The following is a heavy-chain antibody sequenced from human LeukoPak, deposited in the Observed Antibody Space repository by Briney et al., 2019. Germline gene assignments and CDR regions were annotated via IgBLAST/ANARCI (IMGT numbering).Heavy chain of an antibody. D-gene: IGHD2-15*01. V-gene: IGHV4-39*01. CDR1: GGSISSSSYY. Sequence: PSETLSLTCTVSGGSISSSSYYWGWIRQPPGKGLEWIGSIYYSGSTYYNPSLKSRVTISVDTSKNQFSLKLSSVTAADTAVYYCARGVREYCRGGSCRLGPDYWGQGTLVTVSS. CDR2: IYYSGST. J-gene: IGHJ4*02. CDR3: ARGVREYCRGGSCRLGPDY.